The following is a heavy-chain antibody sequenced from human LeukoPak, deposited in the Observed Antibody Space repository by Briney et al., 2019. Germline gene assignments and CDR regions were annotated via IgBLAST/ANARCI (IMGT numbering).Heavy chain of an antibody. CDR3: ARGYCSSTSCYTGWFDP. CDR2: IYHSGST. V-gene: IGHV4-30-2*01. D-gene: IGHD2-2*02. Sequence: PSETLSLTCTVSGGSISSGGYYWSWIRQPPGKGLEWIGYIYHSGSTYYNPSLKSRVTISVDRSKNQFSLKLSSVTAADTAVYYCARGYCSSTSCYTGWFDPWGQGTLVTVSS. CDR1: GGSISSGGYY. J-gene: IGHJ5*02.